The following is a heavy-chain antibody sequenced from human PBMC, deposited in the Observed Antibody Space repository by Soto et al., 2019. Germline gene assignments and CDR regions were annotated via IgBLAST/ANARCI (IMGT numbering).Heavy chain of an antibody. CDR1: GYTFTSYA. Sequence: QVQLVQSGAEEKKPGASVKVSCKASGYTFTSYAMHWVRQAPGQRLEWMGWINAGNGNTKYSQKFQGRVTITRDTSASTADMELSSLISEDTAVYYCARDLDTAMARVPLNGYSGMDVWGQGTTVTVSS. D-gene: IGHD5-18*01. CDR3: ARDLDTAMARVPLNGYSGMDV. V-gene: IGHV1-3*05. J-gene: IGHJ6*02. CDR2: INAGNGNT.